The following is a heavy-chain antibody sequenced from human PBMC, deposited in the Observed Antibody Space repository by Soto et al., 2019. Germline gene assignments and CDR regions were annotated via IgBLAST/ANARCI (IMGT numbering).Heavy chain of an antibody. CDR1: GGPISSSNW. D-gene: IGHD3-10*01. Sequence: LSPSCAVSGGPISSSNWWSWVRQPPGKGLEWIGEIYHSGSTNYNPCLKSRVTISVDKSKNHFSLKLSSVTAADTAVYYCALVPITMVRGPLDYWGQGTLVTVSS. V-gene: IGHV4-4*02. CDR3: ALVPITMVRGPLDY. CDR2: IYHSGST. J-gene: IGHJ4*02.